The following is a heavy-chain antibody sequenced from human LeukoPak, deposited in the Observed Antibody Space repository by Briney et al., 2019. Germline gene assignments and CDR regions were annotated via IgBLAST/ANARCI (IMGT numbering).Heavy chain of an antibody. V-gene: IGHV3-23*01. CDR1: GFTFSSYA. CDR2: ISGSGGST. CDR3: AKPYSSGWPYFDY. J-gene: IGHJ4*02. Sequence: QSGGSLRLSCAASGFTFSSYAMSWVRQAPGKGLEWVPAISGSGGSTYYADSVKGRFTISRDNSKNTLYLQMNSLRAEDTAVYYCAKPYSSGWPYFDYWGQGTLVTVSP. D-gene: IGHD6-19*01.